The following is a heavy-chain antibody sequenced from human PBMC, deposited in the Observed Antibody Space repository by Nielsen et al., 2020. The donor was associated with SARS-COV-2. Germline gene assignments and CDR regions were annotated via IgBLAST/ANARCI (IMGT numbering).Heavy chain of an antibody. CDR1: GFTFSSYA. J-gene: IGHJ3*02. D-gene: IGHD3-22*01. V-gene: IGHV3-30-3*01. Sequence: GEPLKISCAASGFTFSSYAMHWVRQAPGKGLEWVAVISYDGSNKYYADSVKGRFTISRDNSKNTLYLQMNSLRAEDTAVYYCARDSRDSSGLDAFDIWGQGTMVTVSS. CDR2: ISYDGSNK. CDR3: ARDSRDSSGLDAFDI.